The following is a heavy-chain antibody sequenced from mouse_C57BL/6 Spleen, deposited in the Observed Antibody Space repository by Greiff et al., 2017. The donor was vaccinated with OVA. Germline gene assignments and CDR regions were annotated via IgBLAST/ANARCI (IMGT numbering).Heavy chain of an antibody. CDR3: ARRPHYGSSYPYFDY. Sequence: VQLQQSGPELVKPGASVKLSCKASGYTFTDYYMNWVKQSHGKSLEWIGDINPNNGGTSYNQKFKGKATLTVDKSSSTAYMELRSLTSEDSAVYYCARRPHYGSSYPYFDYWGQGTTLTVSS. V-gene: IGHV1-26*01. J-gene: IGHJ2*01. CDR2: INPNNGGT. CDR1: GYTFTDYY. D-gene: IGHD1-1*01.